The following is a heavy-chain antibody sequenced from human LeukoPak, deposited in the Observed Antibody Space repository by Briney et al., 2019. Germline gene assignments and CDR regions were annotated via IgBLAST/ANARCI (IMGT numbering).Heavy chain of an antibody. D-gene: IGHD4-11*01. CDR1: GDSFRAYY. J-gene: IGHJ5*02. Sequence: SGTLSLTCAVYGDSFRAYYWTWLRQAPGKGLEWIGVISHSGSTNYNTSLKSRVTISVDTAKSQFSLRLSSVTAADTAVYYCARGDYGNQRSNNWFDPWGQGTLVTVSS. V-gene: IGHV4-34*01. CDR2: ISHSGST. CDR3: ARGDYGNQRSNNWFDP.